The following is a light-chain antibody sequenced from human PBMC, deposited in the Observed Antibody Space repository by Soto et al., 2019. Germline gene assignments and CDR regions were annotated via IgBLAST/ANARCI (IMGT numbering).Light chain of an antibody. CDR3: AAWDDSLNAWV. V-gene: IGLV1-44*01. Sequence: QSVVTQPPSASQTPGQRVTISCSGSRSNVGRNSVSWYQHVPGTAPKLLIHSHDQRPSGVPDRISASRSGTAASLAISGLRSEDEAFYYCAAWDDSLNAWVFGGGTKLTVL. CDR2: SHD. J-gene: IGLJ3*02. CDR1: RSNVGRNS.